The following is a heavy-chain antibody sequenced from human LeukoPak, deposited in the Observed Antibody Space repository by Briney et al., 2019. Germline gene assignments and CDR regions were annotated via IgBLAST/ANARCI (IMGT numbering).Heavy chain of an antibody. J-gene: IGHJ5*02. V-gene: IGHV1-2*02. CDR1: GYTFTGYY. CDR3: ARIWGHVDTAMVSPGGDP. D-gene: IGHD5-18*01. Sequence: GASVKVSCKASGYTFTGYYMHWVRQAPGQGLEWMGWINPNSGGTNYAQKFQGRVTMTRDTSISTAYMELSRLRSDDTAVYYCARIWGHVDTAMVSPGGDPWGQGTLVTVSS. CDR2: INPNSGGT.